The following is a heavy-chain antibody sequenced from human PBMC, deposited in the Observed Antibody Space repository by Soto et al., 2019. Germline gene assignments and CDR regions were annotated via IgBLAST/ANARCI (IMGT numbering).Heavy chain of an antibody. J-gene: IGHJ5*02. CDR1: GVSIISYY. Sequence: SETLSLTCTVSGVSIISYYWSWILQPPGKGLEWIGYIYYSGSTNYNPSLKSRVTISVDTSKNQFSLKLSSVTAADTAVYYCARELIVASIGLGIPQHWFDPSGPGPRVTVA. CDR2: IYYSGST. CDR3: ARELIVASIGLGIPQHWFDP. D-gene: IGHD5-12*01. V-gene: IGHV4-59*01.